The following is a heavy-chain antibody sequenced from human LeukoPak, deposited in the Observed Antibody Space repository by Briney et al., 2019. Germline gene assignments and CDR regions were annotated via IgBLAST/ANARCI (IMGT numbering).Heavy chain of an antibody. D-gene: IGHD2-2*01. CDR3: ARDLYCSSTSCYGSVYNWFDP. V-gene: IGHV3-30*04. J-gene: IGHJ5*02. CDR2: ISYDGSNK. CDR1: GFTFSSYA. Sequence: QPGRSLRLSCAASGFTFSSYAMHWVRQAPGKGLEWVAVISYDGSNKYYADSVKGRFTISRDNSKNTLYLQVNSLRAEDTAVYYCARDLYCSSTSCYGSVYNWFDPWGQGTLVTVSS.